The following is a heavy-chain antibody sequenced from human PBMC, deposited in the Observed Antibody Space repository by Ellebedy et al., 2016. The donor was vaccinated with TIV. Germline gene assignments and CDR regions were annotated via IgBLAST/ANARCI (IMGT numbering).Heavy chain of an antibody. CDR1: GDNIFTSGDFRY. Sequence: SETLSLTCTVSGDNIFTSGDFRYWAWIRQPPGKGLEWIGSIYYDRSAVYNMSLHGRVSISADTSKSQITLKLTSVTAADTAVYYCSRRDLRTPPHWGQGTLVTVSS. CDR2: IYYDRSA. CDR3: SRRDLRTPPH. D-gene: IGHD3/OR15-3a*01. J-gene: IGHJ4*02. V-gene: IGHV4-39*01.